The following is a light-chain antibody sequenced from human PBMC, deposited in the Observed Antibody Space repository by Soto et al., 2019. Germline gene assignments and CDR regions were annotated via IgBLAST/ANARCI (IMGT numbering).Light chain of an antibody. CDR2: DAS. Sequence: EIVMTQSPATLSVSPGERASLSCRASESVSSKLVWYQQKPGQAPRLLIHDASTRATGIQARFSGSGSGTEFILTIRSVESEDFAIYYCQQHNDWPTCGQGTRLDIK. CDR1: ESVSSK. J-gene: IGKJ5*01. CDR3: QQHNDWPT. V-gene: IGKV3-15*01.